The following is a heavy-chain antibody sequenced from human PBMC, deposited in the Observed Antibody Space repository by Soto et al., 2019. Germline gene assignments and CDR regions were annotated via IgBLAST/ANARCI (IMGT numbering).Heavy chain of an antibody. V-gene: IGHV3-74*01. Sequence: PWGSLRLSCSTSGFDFSNTWIHWFRQVPGQGLVWVSRINSDGSSIIYADSVKGRFTLSRDNAKNTVHLQMSSLRVEDTAVYYCAKDWYHTIDSWGQGIPVTVSS. CDR2: INSDGSSI. CDR1: GFDFSNTW. J-gene: IGHJ4*02. D-gene: IGHD1-20*01. CDR3: AKDWYHTIDS.